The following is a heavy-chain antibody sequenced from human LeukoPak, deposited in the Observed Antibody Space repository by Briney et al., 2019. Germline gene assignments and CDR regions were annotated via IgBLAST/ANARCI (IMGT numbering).Heavy chain of an antibody. Sequence: PGGSLRLSCAASGFTFSSYGMHWVRQAPGKGLEWVSFIRYDGSDKYYADSVRGRFTISRDNSKNTLYLQMNSLRAEDTAVYYCARDTHYDILTGYPRAFDIWGQGTMVTVSS. CDR1: GFTFSSYG. D-gene: IGHD3-9*01. CDR2: IRYDGSDK. J-gene: IGHJ3*02. CDR3: ARDTHYDILTGYPRAFDI. V-gene: IGHV3-30*02.